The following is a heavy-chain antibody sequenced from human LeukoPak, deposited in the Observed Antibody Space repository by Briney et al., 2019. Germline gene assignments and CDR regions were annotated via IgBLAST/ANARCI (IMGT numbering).Heavy chain of an antibody. CDR2: ISSSSSYI. D-gene: IGHD4-11*01. Sequence: GGSLRLSCAASGFTFSSYSMNWVRQAPGKGLEWVSSISSSSSYIYYADPVKGRFTISRDNAKNSLYLQMNSLRAEDTAVYYCARDPRDTYSNTPYYYYMDVWGKGTTVTVSS. CDR1: GFTFSSYS. V-gene: IGHV3-21*01. CDR3: ARDPRDTYSNTPYYYYMDV. J-gene: IGHJ6*03.